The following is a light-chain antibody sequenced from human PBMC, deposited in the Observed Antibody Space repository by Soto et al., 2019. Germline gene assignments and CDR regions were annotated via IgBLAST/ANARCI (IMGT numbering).Light chain of an antibody. V-gene: IGLV2-14*01. CDR1: SSDVGGYNY. J-gene: IGLJ1*01. CDR2: EVT. Sequence: QSVLTQPASVSGSPGQSITISCTGTSSDVGGYNYVSWYQQHPGKAPKLMIYEVTNRPSGVSNRFSGSKSGNRASLTISGLQAEDEADYYCSSFTTSRAYVFGLGTKVTVL. CDR3: SSFTTSRAYV.